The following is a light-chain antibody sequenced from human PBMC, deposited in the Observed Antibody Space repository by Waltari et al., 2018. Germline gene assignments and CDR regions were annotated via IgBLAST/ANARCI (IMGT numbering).Light chain of an antibody. V-gene: IGLV2-14*01. CDR3: SSYTSNTTPI. Sequence: QSALTQPASVTGSPGQSITISCTETSCDLRGVDFVSWYQHHPGKAPKLLIYEVNKRPSGVSTRFSGSRSGNTASLTISGLQPEDEADYYCSSYTSNTTPIFGGGTKLTVL. CDR1: SCDLRGVDF. CDR2: EVN. J-gene: IGLJ2*01.